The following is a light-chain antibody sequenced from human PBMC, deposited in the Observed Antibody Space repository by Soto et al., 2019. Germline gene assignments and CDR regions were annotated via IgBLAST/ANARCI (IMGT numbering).Light chain of an antibody. J-gene: IGLJ3*02. Sequence: QSVLTQPPSASGTPGQRVTISCSGSSSNIGSNTVNWYQQLPGTAPKRLIYSNNQRPSVVPDRFSGSKSGTSASLAISGLQSEYEADYYCAACDDSLNGWVFGGGTKLTVL. V-gene: IGLV1-44*01. CDR1: SSNIGSNT. CDR2: SNN. CDR3: AACDDSLNGWV.